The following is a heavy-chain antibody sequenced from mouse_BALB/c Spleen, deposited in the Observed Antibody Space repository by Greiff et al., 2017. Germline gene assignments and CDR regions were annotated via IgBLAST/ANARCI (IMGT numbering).Heavy chain of an antibody. Sequence: QVQLKQSGPGLVAPSQSLSITCTVSGFSLTGYGVNWVRQPPGTGLEWLGMIWGDGSTDYNSALKSRLSISKDNSKSQVFLKMNSLQTDDTAMYYCARDRGWLPPYAMDYWGQGTSVTVSS. CDR1: GFSLTGYG. CDR2: IWGDGST. J-gene: IGHJ4*01. D-gene: IGHD2-3*01. CDR3: ARDRGWLPPYAMDY. V-gene: IGHV2-6-7*01.